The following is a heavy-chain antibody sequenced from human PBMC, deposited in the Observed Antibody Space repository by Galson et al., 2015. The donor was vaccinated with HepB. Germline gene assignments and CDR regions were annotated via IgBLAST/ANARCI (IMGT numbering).Heavy chain of an antibody. CDR1: GFTFINAW. J-gene: IGHJ4*02. Sequence: SLRLSCAASGFTFINAWMTWVRQGPGKGLEWVGRIKSKGDGGATEYAPPVKDRFTLSRDDSTNTLYLEMGSLKTEDTGVYYCVAWGGIRGDYVYDFWGQGTLVTVSS. D-gene: IGHD4-17*01. CDR2: IKSKGDGGAT. CDR3: VAWGGIRGDYVYDF. V-gene: IGHV3-15*01.